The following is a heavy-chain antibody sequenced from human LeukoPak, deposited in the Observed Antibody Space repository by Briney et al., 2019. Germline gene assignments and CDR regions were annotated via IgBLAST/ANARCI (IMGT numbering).Heavy chain of an antibody. CDR1: GFSFSDYW. CDR3: AKGAVAGPRDYFDY. J-gene: IGHJ4*02. CDR2: INQDGSNK. V-gene: IGHV3-7*01. D-gene: IGHD6-19*01. Sequence: GGSLRLSCAASGFSFSDYWMDWVRQSPGKGMEWVANINQDGSNKYYADSVKGRFTISRDNSKNTLYLQMNSLRAEDTAVYYCAKGAVAGPRDYFDYWGQGTLVTVSS.